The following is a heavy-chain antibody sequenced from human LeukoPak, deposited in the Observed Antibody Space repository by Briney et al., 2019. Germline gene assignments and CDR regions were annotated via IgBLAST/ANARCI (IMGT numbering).Heavy chain of an antibody. D-gene: IGHD6-25*01. J-gene: IGHJ5*02. CDR2: IYYSGSA. CDR1: GGSISDSNYY. Sequence: SETLSLTCTVSGGSISDSNYYWGWIRQPPGRGLEWIANIYYSGSAYYSPSLKSRVTVSIDTSKNQFSLKLNSVTAADTAVYYCARQSTIAAARIDPWGQGTLVTVSS. CDR3: ARQSTIAAARIDP. V-gene: IGHV4-39*01.